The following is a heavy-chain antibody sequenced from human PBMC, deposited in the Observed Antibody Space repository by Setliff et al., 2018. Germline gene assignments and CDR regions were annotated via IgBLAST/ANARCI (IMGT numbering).Heavy chain of an antibody. V-gene: IGHV1-18*01. CDR3: SRLVRYCTTTTCQTLSGGEH. CDR1: YG. CDR2: INAYNGNT. Sequence: YGIAWVRQAPGQGLEWIGWINAYNGNTFYAPKLQDRVTMTTDTSTATAYLELRSLRADDTALYFCSRLVRYCTTTTCQTLSGGEHWGQGTLVTVSS. J-gene: IGHJ4*02. D-gene: IGHD2-8*01.